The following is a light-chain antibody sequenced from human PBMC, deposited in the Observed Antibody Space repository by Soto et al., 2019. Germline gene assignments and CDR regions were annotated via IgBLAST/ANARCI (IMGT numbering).Light chain of an antibody. J-gene: IGLJ1*01. CDR1: STDVGGYNY. CDR3: CSYADNTDYV. Sequence: QSVLAQPSSVSGSPGQSITISCTGTSTDVGGYNYVSWYQHHPGKGPKLIIYEVSNRPSGVSDRFSGSKSGNKASLIISNLEAEDEADYYCCSYADNTDYVFGTGTKVTVL. V-gene: IGLV2-14*01. CDR2: EVS.